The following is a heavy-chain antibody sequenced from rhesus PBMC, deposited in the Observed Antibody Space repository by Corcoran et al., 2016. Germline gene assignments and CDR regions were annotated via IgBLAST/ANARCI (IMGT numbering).Heavy chain of an antibody. D-gene: IGHD4-23*01. J-gene: IGHJ5-1*01. Sequence: QVRLQQWGEGLVKPSETLSLTCAVYGSSISGYYWSWIRQPPGKGLEWIGNIDGNRASTNNNPSLKNRVTISKDTAKNQFSLKLSSVTAADTAVYYCASAYSKLIVRFDVWGPGVLVTVSS. CDR2: IDGNRAST. CDR1: GSSISGYY. V-gene: IGHV4-73*01. CDR3: ASAYSKLIVRFDV.